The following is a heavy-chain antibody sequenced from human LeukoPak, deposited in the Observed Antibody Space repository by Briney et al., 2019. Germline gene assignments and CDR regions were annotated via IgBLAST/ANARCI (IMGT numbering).Heavy chain of an antibody. J-gene: IGHJ5*02. CDR1: GFTFSSYG. CDR2: IWYDGSNK. CDR3: ARELFLWFRDFCYQGFDL. V-gene: IGHV3-33*01. Sequence: GGSLRLSCAASGFTFSSYGMHWVRQAPGKGLEWVAVIWYDGSNKYYADSVKGRFTISRDNSKNTLYLQMNSLRAEDTAVYYCARELFLWFRDFCYQGFDLWGQGTLVTVSS. D-gene: IGHD3-10*01.